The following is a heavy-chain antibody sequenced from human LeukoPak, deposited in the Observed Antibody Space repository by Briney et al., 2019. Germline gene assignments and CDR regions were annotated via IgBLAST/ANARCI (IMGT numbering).Heavy chain of an antibody. J-gene: IGHJ3*02. CDR1: GFTFSSYS. D-gene: IGHD3-10*01. CDR2: ISSSSSTI. V-gene: IGHV3-48*04. Sequence: GGSLRLSCAASGFTFSSYSMNWVRQAPGKGLEWVSYISSSSSTIYYADSVKGRFTISRDNAKNSLYLQMNSLRAEDTAVYYCARWIGGDAFDIWGQGTMVTVSS. CDR3: ARWIGGDAFDI.